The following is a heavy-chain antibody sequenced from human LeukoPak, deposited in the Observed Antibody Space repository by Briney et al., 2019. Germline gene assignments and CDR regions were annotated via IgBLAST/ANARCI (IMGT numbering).Heavy chain of an antibody. J-gene: IGHJ4*02. Sequence: TPSETLSLTCTVSGGSISSYYWSWIRQPPGKGLEWIGEINHSGSTNYNPSLKSRVTISVDTSKNQFSLKLSSVTAADTAVYYCARVSSGSYHYWGQGTLVTVPS. CDR3: ARVSSGSYHY. V-gene: IGHV4-34*01. CDR1: GGSISSYY. D-gene: IGHD1-26*01. CDR2: INHSGST.